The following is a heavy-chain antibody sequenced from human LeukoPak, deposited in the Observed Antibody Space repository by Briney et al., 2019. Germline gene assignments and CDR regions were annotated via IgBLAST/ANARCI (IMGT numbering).Heavy chain of an antibody. V-gene: IGHV1-18*01. CDR3: ARDLRYFDWLLPPPYYFDY. D-gene: IGHD3-9*01. J-gene: IGHJ4*02. CDR2: ISAYNGNT. Sequence: ASVKVSCKASGYTFTSYGISWVRQAPGQGLEWMGWISAYNGNTNYAQKLQGRVTVTTDTSTSTAYMELRSLRSDDTAVYYCARDLRYFDWLLPPPYYFDYWGQGTLVTVSS. CDR1: GYTFTSYG.